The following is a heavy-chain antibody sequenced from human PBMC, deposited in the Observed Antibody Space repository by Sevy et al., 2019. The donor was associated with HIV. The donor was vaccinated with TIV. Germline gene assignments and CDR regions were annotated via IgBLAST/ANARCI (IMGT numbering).Heavy chain of an antibody. CDR2: ISYDATSR. Sequence: GGSLRLSCAASGFTFNNYAMHWVRQAPGKGLEWVAVISYDATSRYYADSMKGRFTISRDNSRHILYLQMSGLRTDDTTVYYCAKDGGSGNYYALHCDNWGQGSLVTVSS. CDR3: AKDGGSGNYYALHCDN. D-gene: IGHD2-2*01. CDR1: GFTFNNYA. V-gene: IGHV3-30*14. J-gene: IGHJ4*02.